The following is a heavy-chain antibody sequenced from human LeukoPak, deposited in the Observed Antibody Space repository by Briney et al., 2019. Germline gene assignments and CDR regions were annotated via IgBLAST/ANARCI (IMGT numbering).Heavy chain of an antibody. CDR3: AKAAYGDYVNLFDP. CDR1: GFTFRNYA. V-gene: IGHV3-23*01. J-gene: IGHJ5*02. Sequence: GGSLRLSCAASGFTFRNYAMNWVRQAPGKGLEWVSSIAASSGSTYYADSVKGRFTISRDNSKNTLYLQMNSLRAEDTALYYCAKAAYGDYVNLFDPWGQGTLVTVSS. CDR2: IAASSGST. D-gene: IGHD4-17*01.